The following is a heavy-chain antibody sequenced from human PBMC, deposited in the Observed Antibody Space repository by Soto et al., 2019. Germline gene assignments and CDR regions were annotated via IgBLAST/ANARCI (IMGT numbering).Heavy chain of an antibody. CDR3: AKVMQCGGSYHYFMDV. J-gene: IGHJ6*02. CDR1: GFTFADYA. CDR2: INWNSGSI. D-gene: IGHD2-21*01. V-gene: IGHV3-9*01. Sequence: EMQLVESGGNLVQPGRSLRLSCAASGFTFADYAMHWVRQAPGKGLEWVSGINWNSGSIGYADSVKGRFTISRDNAKNSLYLQMNSLRAEDTALYYCAKVMQCGGSYHYFMDVWGQGTTVTVSS.